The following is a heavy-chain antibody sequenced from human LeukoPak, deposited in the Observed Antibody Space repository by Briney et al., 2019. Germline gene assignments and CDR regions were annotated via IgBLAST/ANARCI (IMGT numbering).Heavy chain of an antibody. D-gene: IGHD1-14*01. CDR2: MSYDGTNK. V-gene: IGHV3-30*18. Sequence: GGSLRLSCAASGFTLGHYDMHWVRQAPGEGLEWVAVMSYDGTNKYYTDSVRGRFTISRDSSTSSLYLQMNSLRAEDTAVYFCAKDLSRNFHWYYMDVWGKGTTVTVSS. J-gene: IGHJ6*03. CDR3: AKDLSRNFHWYYMDV. CDR1: GFTLGHYD.